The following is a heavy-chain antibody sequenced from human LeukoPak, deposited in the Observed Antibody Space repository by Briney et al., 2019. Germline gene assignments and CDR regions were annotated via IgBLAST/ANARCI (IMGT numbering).Heavy chain of an antibody. Sequence: ASVKVSCKASGYAFTAYYIHWVRQAPGQGLEWMGWINANSGGTFYARKFQGRVTMTRDTSISTTYMELSRLTSDDTAVYYCARRTAVSGIRFFDYWGQGTLVTVSS. D-gene: IGHD6-19*01. CDR1: GYAFTAYY. V-gene: IGHV1-2*02. CDR3: ARRTAVSGIRFFDY. CDR2: INANSGGT. J-gene: IGHJ4*02.